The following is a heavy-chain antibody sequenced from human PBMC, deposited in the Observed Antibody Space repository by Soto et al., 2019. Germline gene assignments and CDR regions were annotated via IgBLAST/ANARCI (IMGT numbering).Heavy chain of an antibody. J-gene: IGHJ4*02. D-gene: IGHD2-2*01. Sequence: ASVKVSCKASGYTFTSYGISWVRPAPGQGLEWMGWISAYNGNTNYAQKLQGRVTMTTDTSTSTAYMELRSLRSDDTAVYYCARDGLYCSSTSCYLGYWGQGTLVTVSS. V-gene: IGHV1-18*01. CDR2: ISAYNGNT. CDR1: GYTFTSYG. CDR3: ARDGLYCSSTSCYLGY.